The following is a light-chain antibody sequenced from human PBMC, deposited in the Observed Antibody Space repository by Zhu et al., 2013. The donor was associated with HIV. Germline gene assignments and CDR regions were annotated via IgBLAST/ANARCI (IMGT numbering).Light chain of an antibody. J-gene: IGKJ2*01. Sequence: DIQMTQSPSSLSASVGDRVTITCRAGQSIGSYLTWYQQKPGKAPKVLIYVASNLQNGVPSRFSGSGSGTDFTLTISSLQPEDVATYYCLQHTTYPYTFGQRTKAGDQT. V-gene: IGKV1-39*01. CDR2: VAS. CDR1: QSIGSY. CDR3: LQHTTYPYT.